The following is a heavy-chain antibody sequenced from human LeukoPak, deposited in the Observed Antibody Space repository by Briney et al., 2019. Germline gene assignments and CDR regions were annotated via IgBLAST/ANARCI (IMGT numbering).Heavy chain of an antibody. V-gene: IGHV4-39*07. Sequence: SETLSLTCTVSGGSISSSSYYWGWIRQPPGKGLEWIGSIYYSGSTYYNPSLKSRVTISVDTSKNQFSLKLSSVTAADTAVYYCARVATTGYFDYWGQGTLVTVSS. D-gene: IGHD4-17*01. CDR1: GGSISSSSYY. CDR3: ARVATTGYFDY. J-gene: IGHJ4*02. CDR2: IYYSGST.